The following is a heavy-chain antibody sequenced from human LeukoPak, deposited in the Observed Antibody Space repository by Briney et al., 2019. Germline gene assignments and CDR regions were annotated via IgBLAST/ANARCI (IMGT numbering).Heavy chain of an antibody. CDR1: GFTFGNYA. V-gene: IGHV3-49*03. CDR2: IRSKTYRGTT. D-gene: IGHD3-22*01. J-gene: IGHJ4*02. CDR3: ARANSFDSSGYYFDY. Sequence: GGSLRLSCTASGFTFGNYALSWFRQAPGKGLEWVAFIRSKTYRGTTEYAASVKGRFTISRDDTKSIAYLQMNSLKTEDTAVYYCARANSFDSSGYYFDYWGQGTLVTVSS.